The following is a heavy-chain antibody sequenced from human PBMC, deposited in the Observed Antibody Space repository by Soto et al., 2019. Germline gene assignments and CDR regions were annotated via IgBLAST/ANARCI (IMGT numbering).Heavy chain of an antibody. V-gene: IGHV3-21*01. J-gene: IGHJ4*02. CDR2: ISSSSSYI. CDR3: ARGGDIVGVVAAIDY. CDR1: GFTFSSYS. Sequence: EVQLVESGGGLVKPGGSLRLSCAASGFTFSSYSMNWVRQAPGKGLEWVSSISSSSSYIYYADSVKGRFTISRDNAKNSLYLQMNSLRAEDTAVYYCARGGDIVGVVAAIDYWGQGTLVTVSS. D-gene: IGHD2-15*01.